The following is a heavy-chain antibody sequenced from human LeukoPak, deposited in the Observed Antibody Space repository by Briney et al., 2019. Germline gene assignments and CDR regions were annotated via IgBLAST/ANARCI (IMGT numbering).Heavy chain of an antibody. J-gene: IGHJ4*02. D-gene: IGHD4-23*01. Sequence: GGSLRLSCAASGFTFSSYWMHWVRQAPGKGLVWVSRINSDGSSTSYADSVKGRFTISRDNAKNTLYLQMNSLRAEDTAVYYCARARYGGNYYFDYWGRGTLVTVSS. V-gene: IGHV3-74*01. CDR3: ARARYGGNYYFDY. CDR2: INSDGSST. CDR1: GFTFSSYW.